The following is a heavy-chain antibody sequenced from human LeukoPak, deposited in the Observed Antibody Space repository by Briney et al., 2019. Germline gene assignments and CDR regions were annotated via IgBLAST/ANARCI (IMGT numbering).Heavy chain of an antibody. J-gene: IGHJ4*02. CDR1: GGSFSGYY. Sequence: PSETLSLTCAVYGGSFSGYYWSWIRQPPGKGLEWIGEINHSGSTNYNPSLKSRVTISVDTSKNQFSLKLSSVTAADTAVYYCAREEGTTMVRGVIDYWGQGTLVTVSS. D-gene: IGHD3-10*01. CDR2: INHSGST. CDR3: AREEGTTMVRGVIDY. V-gene: IGHV4-34*01.